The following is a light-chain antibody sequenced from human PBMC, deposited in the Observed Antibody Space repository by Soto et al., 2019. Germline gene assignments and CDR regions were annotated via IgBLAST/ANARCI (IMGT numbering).Light chain of an antibody. V-gene: IGKV3-20*01. CDR2: GTS. CDR3: QQNDSSPSWT. CDR1: QSVSSKY. Sequence: EIGLTQSPCTLSLSPGERATLSCRASQSVSSKYLAWYQQKPGQAPRLLIYGTSSRATGISDRFRGSGSGTDFTLTISRLEPEDFAVYYCQQNDSSPSWTFGQGTKVDIK. J-gene: IGKJ1*01.